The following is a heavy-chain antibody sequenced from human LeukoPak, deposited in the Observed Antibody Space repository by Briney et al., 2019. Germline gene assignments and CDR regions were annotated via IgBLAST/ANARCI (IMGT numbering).Heavy chain of an antibody. Sequence: PSETLSLTCTVSGGSISSGSYYWSWIRQPAGKGLEWIGRIYTSGSTNYNPSLKSRVTISVDTSKNQFSLKLSSVTAADTAVYYCASLDYYYYYMDVWGKGTTVTVSS. D-gene: IGHD3-16*01. J-gene: IGHJ6*03. CDR1: GGSISSGSYY. V-gene: IGHV4-61*02. CDR2: IYTSGST. CDR3: ASLDYYYYYMDV.